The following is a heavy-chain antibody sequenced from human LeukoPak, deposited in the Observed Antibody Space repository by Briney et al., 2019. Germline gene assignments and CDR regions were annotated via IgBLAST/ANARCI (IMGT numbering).Heavy chain of an antibody. D-gene: IGHD5-24*01. J-gene: IGHJ4*02. CDR3: ARGLDGYSPFDY. CDR2: ISPTGGST. Sequence: GASVKVSCTAFGYTFTNNWMHWVRQAPGQGPEWMGLISPTGGSTAYAQKFQGRVTLTRDMSTSTDYLELSSLRSEDTAVYYCARGLDGYSPFDYWGQGTLVTVSS. CDR1: GYTFTNNW. V-gene: IGHV1-46*01.